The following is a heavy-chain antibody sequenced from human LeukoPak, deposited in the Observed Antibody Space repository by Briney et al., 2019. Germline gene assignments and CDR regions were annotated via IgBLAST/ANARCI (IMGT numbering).Heavy chain of an antibody. V-gene: IGHV3-11*01. Sequence: TSGGSLRLSCAASGFTFSDYYMSWIRQAPGKGLEWVSYISSSGSTIYYADSVKGRFTISRDNAKNSLYLQMNSLRAEDTAVYYCARRDGLWFGELLPPDWFDPWGQGTLVTVSS. CDR3: ARRDGLWFGELLPPDWFDP. CDR2: ISSSGSTI. J-gene: IGHJ5*02. CDR1: GFTFSDYY. D-gene: IGHD3-10*01.